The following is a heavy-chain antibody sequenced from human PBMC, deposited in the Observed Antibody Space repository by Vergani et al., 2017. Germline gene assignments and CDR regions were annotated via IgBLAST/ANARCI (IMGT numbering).Heavy chain of an antibody. J-gene: IGHJ4*02. CDR1: GFSFPGYA. Sequence: EVQLLESGGGLVQPGGSLRLSCEASGFSFPGYAMSWVRQAPGKGLEWVSSVSGSSATPYYADSVKGRFIISRDNSKHTLHLQMNSLRADDTAVYYCTKGSRGYTGYFFDCWGQGTLATVSS. D-gene: IGHD5-12*01. V-gene: IGHV3-23*01. CDR3: TKGSRGYTGYFFDC. CDR2: VSGSSATP.